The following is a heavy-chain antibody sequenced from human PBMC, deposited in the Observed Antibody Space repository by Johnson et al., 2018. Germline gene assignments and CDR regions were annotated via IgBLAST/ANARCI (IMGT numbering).Heavy chain of an antibody. CDR2: ISNDGSKK. D-gene: IGHD6-13*01. CDR3: ARVGIEAAGIAYYYMDV. Sequence: VQLVESGGGVVQPGRSLRLSCVASGITFRSYVMHWVRQAAGKGLEWVAVISNDGSKKEYADSVKGRFTIFRDNPKNTLNLQMNSLRVEDTAVYYCARVGIEAAGIAYYYMDVWGKGTTVTVSS. CDR1: GITFRSYV. V-gene: IGHV3-30-3*01. J-gene: IGHJ6*03.